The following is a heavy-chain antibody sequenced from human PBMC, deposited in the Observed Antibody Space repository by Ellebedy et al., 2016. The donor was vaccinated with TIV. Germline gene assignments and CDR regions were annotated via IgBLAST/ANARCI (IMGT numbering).Heavy chain of an antibody. Sequence: GESLKISXAASGLSVSKSYMSWVRQAPGKGLEWVSLIWSDGKTFYTDSVKGRFTISRDNSKNTLNLQMHNLRVEDTAVYYCARSRKKWLQFRSNHDALDIWGQGTMVAVSS. CDR2: IWSDGKT. J-gene: IGHJ3*02. CDR3: ARSRKKWLQFRSNHDALDI. CDR1: GLSVSKSY. D-gene: IGHD5-24*01. V-gene: IGHV3-53*01.